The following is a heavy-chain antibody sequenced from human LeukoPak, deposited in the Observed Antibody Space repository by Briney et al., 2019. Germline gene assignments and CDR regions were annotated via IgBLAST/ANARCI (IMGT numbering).Heavy chain of an antibody. CDR3: ARGSSWYFLA. V-gene: IGHV3-74*01. Sequence: GGSLRLSCAASGFSVSSNYMSWVRQAPGKGLVWVSRINSDGSSTSYADSVKGRFTISRDNAKNTLYLQMNSLRAEDTAVYYCARGSSWYFLAWGQGTLVTVSS. CDR1: GFSVSSNY. D-gene: IGHD6-13*01. J-gene: IGHJ5*02. CDR2: INSDGSST.